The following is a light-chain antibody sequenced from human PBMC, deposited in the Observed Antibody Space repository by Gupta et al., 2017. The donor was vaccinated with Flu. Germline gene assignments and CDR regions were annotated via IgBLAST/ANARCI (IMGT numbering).Light chain of an antibody. CDR1: RQVSTNV. V-gene: IGKV3-20*01. Sequence: EIVLTQSPGTLSLSPGERATLSCRASRQVSTNVLAWYQQKPGQAPRLLMSEANYRATGTPDRFSGSGSGTEFTLTISRLEPGDVAVYYCQQVGSIPFTFGHGTKVDIK. CDR2: EAN. J-gene: IGKJ3*01. CDR3: QQVGSIPFT.